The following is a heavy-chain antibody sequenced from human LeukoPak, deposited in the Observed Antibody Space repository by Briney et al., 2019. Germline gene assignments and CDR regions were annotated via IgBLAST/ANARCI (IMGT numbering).Heavy chain of an antibody. V-gene: IGHV4-34*01. CDR1: GGSISSYY. D-gene: IGHD1-14*01. J-gene: IGHJ4*02. Sequence: SETLSLTCTVSGGSISSYYWSWTRQPPGKGLEWIGEINHSGTTKYNPSLKSRVTISVDTSKNQFSLKLSSVTAADTAVYYCARGDGTHWGQGTLVTVSS. CDR3: ARGDGTH. CDR2: INHSGTT.